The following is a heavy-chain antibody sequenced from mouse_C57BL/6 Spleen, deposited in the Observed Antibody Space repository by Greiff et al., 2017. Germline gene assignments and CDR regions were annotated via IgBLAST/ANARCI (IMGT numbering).Heavy chain of an antibody. Sequence: VQLQQSVAELVRPGASVKLSCTASGFNFKNTYMHWVKQRPEQGLEWIGRIDPANGNTKYTPKFKGKATITADTSSNTAYLQLSSLTSEDAAIYSSARKGFFDYGGQGTTPTVSS. CDR3: ARKGFFDY. V-gene: IGHV14-3*01. CDR1: GFNFKNTY. J-gene: IGHJ2*01. CDR2: IDPANGNT.